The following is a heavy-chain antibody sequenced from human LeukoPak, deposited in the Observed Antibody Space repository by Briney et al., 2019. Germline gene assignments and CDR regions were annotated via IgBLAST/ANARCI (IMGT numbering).Heavy chain of an antibody. J-gene: IGHJ6*02. D-gene: IGHD6-13*01. CDR3: ARDSGYSSSHYYYGMDV. Sequence: ASVKVSCKASGGTFSSYAISWVRQAPGQGLEWMGRIIPILGIANYAQKFQGRVTITADKSTSTAYMELSSLRSEDTAVYHCARDSGYSSSHYYYGMDVWGQGTTVTVSS. CDR2: IIPILGIA. V-gene: IGHV1-69*04. CDR1: GGTFSSYA.